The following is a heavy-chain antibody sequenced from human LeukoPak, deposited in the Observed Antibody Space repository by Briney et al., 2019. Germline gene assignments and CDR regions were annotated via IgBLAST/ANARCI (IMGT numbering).Heavy chain of an antibody. V-gene: IGHV4-31*03. Sequence: SETLSLTCTVSGGSISSGGYYWSRIRQHPGKGLEWIGYIYYSGSTYYNPSLKSRVTISVDTSKNQFSLRLSSVTAADTAVYYCARGYCSSTSCYESFGYFDYWGQGTLATVSS. CDR1: GGSISSGGYY. CDR2: IYYSGST. J-gene: IGHJ4*02. D-gene: IGHD2-2*01. CDR3: ARGYCSSTSCYESFGYFDY.